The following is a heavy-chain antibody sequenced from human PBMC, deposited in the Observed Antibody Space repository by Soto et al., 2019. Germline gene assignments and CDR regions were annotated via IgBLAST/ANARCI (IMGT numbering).Heavy chain of an antibody. V-gene: IGHV3-23*01. Sequence: GGSLRLSCAASGFTFDTYAMSWVRQAPGKGLEWVSGISGSGDKTYFADSVKGRFTISRDNSKNTLYLQMNSLRAEDTAVYHCAKLECSGGSCYSGRLVDYHYYYMDVWGKGTTVTVSS. J-gene: IGHJ6*03. CDR1: GFTFDTYA. CDR2: ISGSGDKT. D-gene: IGHD2-15*01. CDR3: AKLECSGGSCYSGRLVDYHYYYMDV.